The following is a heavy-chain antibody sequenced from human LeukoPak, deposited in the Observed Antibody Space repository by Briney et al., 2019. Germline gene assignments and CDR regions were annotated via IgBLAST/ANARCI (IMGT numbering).Heavy chain of an antibody. CDR2: ISSSSGTI. D-gene: IGHD3-9*01. CDR3: VRGCYDIVTAYFALYYYGMDV. Sequence: PGGSLRLSCAASGFTFSTYSMNWVRQAPGKGLEWVSYISSSSGTIYYADSVKGRFTISRDNAENSMYLLMKSLRAEDTAVYYCVRGCYDIVTAYFALYYYGMDVWGQGTTVTVSS. CDR1: GFTFSTYS. V-gene: IGHV3-48*01. J-gene: IGHJ6*02.